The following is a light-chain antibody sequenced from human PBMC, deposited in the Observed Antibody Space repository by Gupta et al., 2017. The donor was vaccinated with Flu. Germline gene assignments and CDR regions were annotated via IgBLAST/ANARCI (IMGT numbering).Light chain of an antibody. CDR1: QSIDSW. Sequence: DIQMTQSPSTLSASVGDRLAITCRASQSIDSWLAWYQQKPGKAPKLLIYKASTLESGVPSRFSGSGSGTDFTLTISSLQPDDFATYYCQQYKSFTYSFGQGTKLEIK. V-gene: IGKV1-5*03. CDR3: QQYKSFTYS. J-gene: IGKJ2*03. CDR2: KAS.